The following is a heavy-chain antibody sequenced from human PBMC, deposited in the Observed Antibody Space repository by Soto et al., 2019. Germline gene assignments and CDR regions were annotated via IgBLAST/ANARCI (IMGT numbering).Heavy chain of an antibody. CDR2: ISYRVDT. D-gene: IGHD2-21*02. CDR1: GDSFSSDDYY. Sequence: SETLSLTCTVSGDSFSSDDYYWSWIRQPPGKGLEWIGYISYRVDTYYSPSLKSRVTMSIDTSKNQFSLNVSSVTAADTAVYYCARVAGVAYCGGDCYHFDYWGQGTLVTVSS. CDR3: ARVAGVAYCGGDCYHFDY. J-gene: IGHJ4*02. V-gene: IGHV4-30-4*01.